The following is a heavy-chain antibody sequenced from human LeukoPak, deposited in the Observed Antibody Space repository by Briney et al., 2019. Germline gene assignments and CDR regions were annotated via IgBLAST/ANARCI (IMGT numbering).Heavy chain of an antibody. V-gene: IGHV3-30*03. CDR2: ISYDGSNK. Sequence: GGSLRLSCAASGFTVSSNYMSWVRQAPGKGLEWVAVISYDGSNKYYTDSVKDRFTISRDNSKNTLYLQMNSLRSEDTAVYFCARDSGFSGTQRGEYWGHGTLVTVSS. J-gene: IGHJ4*01. D-gene: IGHD3/OR15-3a*01. CDR1: GFTVSSNY. CDR3: ARDSGFSGTQRGEY.